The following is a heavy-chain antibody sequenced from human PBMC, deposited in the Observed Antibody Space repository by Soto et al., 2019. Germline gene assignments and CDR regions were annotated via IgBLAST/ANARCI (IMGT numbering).Heavy chain of an antibody. CDR2: ISACNGNT. CDR1: GYTFTSYG. D-gene: IGHD1-7*01. Sequence: KVSCKASGYTFTSYGISWVRQAPGQGLEWMGWISACNGNTNYAQKLQGRVTMTTDTSTSTAYMELRSLRSDDTAVYYCAREVGNWNYLLSYYGMDVWGQGTTVTVSS. CDR3: AREVGNWNYLLSYYGMDV. J-gene: IGHJ6*02. V-gene: IGHV1-18*04.